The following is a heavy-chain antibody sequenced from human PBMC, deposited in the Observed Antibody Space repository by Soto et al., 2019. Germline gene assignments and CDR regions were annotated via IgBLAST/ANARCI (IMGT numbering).Heavy chain of an antibody. CDR3: ARLRDYYDSSGYFSEALDF. CDR2: TYYRSKWYN. D-gene: IGHD3-22*01. CDR1: GDRVSSNSAA. V-gene: IGHV6-1*01. J-gene: IGHJ4*02. Sequence: SQTLSLTCAISGDRVSSNSAAWNWIRQSPSRGLEWLGRTYYRSKWYNDYAVSVKSRITINPDTSKNQFSLQLNSVTPEDTAVYFCARLRDYYDSSGYFSEALDFWGQRTLVTVSS.